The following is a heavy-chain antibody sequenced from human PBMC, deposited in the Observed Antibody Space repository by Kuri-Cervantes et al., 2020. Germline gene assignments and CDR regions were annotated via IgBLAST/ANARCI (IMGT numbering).Heavy chain of an antibody. CDR1: GGSISSSSYY. D-gene: IGHD1-7*01. CDR2: IYYSGIT. V-gene: IGHV4-39*01. CDR3: TRGRGTYYMDV. Sequence: SETLSLTCTVSGGSISSSSYYWGWIRQPPGKGLEWIGSIYYSGITYYNPSLKSRVTISVDTSKKQFSLKLSSVTAADTAWYYCTRGRGTYYMDVWGKGTTVTVSS. J-gene: IGHJ6*03.